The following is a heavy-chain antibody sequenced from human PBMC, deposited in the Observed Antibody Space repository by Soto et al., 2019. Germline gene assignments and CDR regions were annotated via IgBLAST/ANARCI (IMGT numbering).Heavy chain of an antibody. CDR3: ARAYGDYGFLENYYYYMDV. J-gene: IGHJ6*03. V-gene: IGHV6-1*01. CDR2: TYYRSKWYN. CDR1: GDSVSSNSAA. Sequence: PSQTLSLTCAISGDSVSSNSAAWNWIRQSPSRGLEWLGRTYYRSKWYNDYAVSVKSRITINPDTSKNQFSLQLNSVTPEDTAVYYCARAYGDYGFLENYYYYMDVWGKGTTVTVSS. D-gene: IGHD4-17*01.